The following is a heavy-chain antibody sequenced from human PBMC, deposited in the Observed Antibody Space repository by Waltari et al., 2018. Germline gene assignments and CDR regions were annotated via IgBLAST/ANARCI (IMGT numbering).Heavy chain of an antibody. D-gene: IGHD3-16*02. CDR1: GGSLDSGYYY. J-gene: IGHJ6*02. CDR2: IDKSGST. CDR3: AREATYRFVYYGLDV. Sequence: QVQLQESGPRLVKPSQTLSLTCSVSGGSLDSGYYYWSWVRQPAGKGLEWIGRIDKSGSTTYNPSLDSRVSISLDTSKKQIVLKLASVTAADTAIYFCAREATYRFVYYGLDVWGQGTTVTVSS. V-gene: IGHV4-61*02.